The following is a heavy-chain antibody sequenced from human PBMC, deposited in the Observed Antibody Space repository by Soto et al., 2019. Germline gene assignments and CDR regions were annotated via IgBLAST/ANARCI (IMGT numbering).Heavy chain of an antibody. Sequence: GGSLRLSCAASGFTFTNYAMTWVRQAPGRGLEWVSSISGSGETTYYADAVEGRFTISRDNSKSTLYLQMNSLRAEDTALYYCAKVKTWTYLDFWGQATLVTVSS. CDR1: GFTFTNYA. J-gene: IGHJ4*02. CDR3: AKVKTWTYLDF. CDR2: ISGSGETT. D-gene: IGHD5-12*01. V-gene: IGHV3-23*01.